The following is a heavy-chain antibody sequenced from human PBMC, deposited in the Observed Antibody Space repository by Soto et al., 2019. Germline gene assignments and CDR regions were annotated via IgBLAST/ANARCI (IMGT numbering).Heavy chain of an antibody. Sequence: QVQLQESGPGLVKPSQTLSLTCTVSGGSISSGGYYWSWIRQHPGKGLEWIGYIYYSGSTYYNPSLETRVTISVDTSKNQFSLKLSSVTAADTAVYYCASSPLDYGEPYNWFDPWGQGTLVTVSS. CDR3: ASSPLDYGEPYNWFDP. CDR2: IYYSGST. D-gene: IGHD4-17*01. J-gene: IGHJ5*02. V-gene: IGHV4-31*03. CDR1: GGSISSGGYY.